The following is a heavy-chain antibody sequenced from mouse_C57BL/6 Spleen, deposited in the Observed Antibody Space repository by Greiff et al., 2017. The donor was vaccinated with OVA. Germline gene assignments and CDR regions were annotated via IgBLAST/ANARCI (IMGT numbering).Heavy chain of an antibody. Sequence: EVQLQQSVAELVRPGASVKLSCTASGFNIKNTYMHWVKQRPEQGLEWIGRIDPANGNTKYAPKFQGKATITADTSSNTAYLQLSSLTSEDTASYYGASYYGSSYWYFDVWGTGTTVTVSS. J-gene: IGHJ1*03. CDR2: IDPANGNT. V-gene: IGHV14-3*01. D-gene: IGHD1-1*01. CDR3: ASYYGSSYWYFDV. CDR1: GFNIKNTY.